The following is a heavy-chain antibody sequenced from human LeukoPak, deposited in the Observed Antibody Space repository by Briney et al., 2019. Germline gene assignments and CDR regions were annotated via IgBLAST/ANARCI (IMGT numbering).Heavy chain of an antibody. V-gene: IGHV1-69*04. CDR1: GGTFSSYA. D-gene: IGHD3-9*01. J-gene: IGHJ4*02. Sequence: SVNVSRKASGGTFSSYASSWVRQAPGQGLEWMGRIIPILGIANYAPKFQGRVTITADKSTSRAYMKLSSLRSEDTVVYYCARAPRYFDWLLSTIRNHYFDYWGQGTLVTVSS. CDR2: IIPILGIA. CDR3: ARAPRYFDWLLSTIRNHYFDY.